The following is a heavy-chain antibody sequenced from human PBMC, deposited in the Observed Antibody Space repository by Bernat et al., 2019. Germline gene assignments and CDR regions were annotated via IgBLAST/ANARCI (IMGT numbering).Heavy chain of an antibody. CDR1: GGSISSGGYS. Sequence: QVQLQESGPGLVKPSQTLSLTCTVSGGSISSGGYSWGWIRQPPGKGLEWIGYIYHNGRNYYNPSLKSRVTISVDRSQNQFSLKLSSVTAADAAVYYCARSFSGYYDSSGYAYWGQGTLVTVSS. D-gene: IGHD3-22*01. CDR2: IYHNGRN. CDR3: ARSFSGYYDSSGYAY. V-gene: IGHV4-30-2*01. J-gene: IGHJ4*02.